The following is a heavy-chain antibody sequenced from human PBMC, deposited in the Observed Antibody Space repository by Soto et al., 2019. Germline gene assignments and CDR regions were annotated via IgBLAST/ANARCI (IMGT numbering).Heavy chain of an antibody. Sequence: ASVKVSCKASGYTFTTYDISWVRQATGQGLEWMGWMNPYSGNTGYAQKFQGRVTVTRNTSICTVYMELSGLRPDDTAVYYCARRKERSGPHYFDYWGQGSQVTVSS. CDR3: ARRKERSGPHYFDY. D-gene: IGHD6-25*01. J-gene: IGHJ4*02. V-gene: IGHV1-8*01. CDR2: MNPYSGNT. CDR1: GYTFTTYD.